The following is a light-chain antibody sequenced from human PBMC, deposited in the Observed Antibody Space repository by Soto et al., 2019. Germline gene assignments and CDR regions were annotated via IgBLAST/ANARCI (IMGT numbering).Light chain of an antibody. CDR3: HQYYDVPVT. J-gene: IGKJ5*01. CDR1: QPVLRSSNNKNH. CDR2: WAS. Sequence: DIVMTQSPDSLTVSLGERATINCKASQPVLRSSNNKNHLAWYQQKPAQSPKMLISWASTRESGVPDRFSGSGSGTEFTLTISRLQAEDAAVYYCHQYYDVPVTFGQGTRLEIK. V-gene: IGKV4-1*01.